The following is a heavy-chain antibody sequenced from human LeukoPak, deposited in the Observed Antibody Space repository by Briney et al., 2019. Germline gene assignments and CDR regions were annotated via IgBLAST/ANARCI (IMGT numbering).Heavy chain of an antibody. CDR3: ARSPGGPSSSWYPFDY. Sequence: GGSLRLSCVAYGFTFSKNWMTWVRQAPGKGLEWVAVISYDGSNKYYADSVKGRFTISRDNSKNTLYLQMNSLRAEDTAVYYCARSPGGPSSSWYPFDYWGQGTLVTVSS. D-gene: IGHD6-13*01. J-gene: IGHJ4*02. CDR1: GFTFSKNW. V-gene: IGHV3-30-3*01. CDR2: ISYDGSNK.